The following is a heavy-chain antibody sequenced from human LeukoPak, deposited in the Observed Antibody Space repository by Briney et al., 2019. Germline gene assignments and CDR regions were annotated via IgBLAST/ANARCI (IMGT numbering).Heavy chain of an antibody. CDR3: ARAHGATTLYYFDY. Sequence: GGSLRLSCVASGFTFSTYWMNWVRQAPGKGLEWVASVKQDGSEKYYVDSVKGRFTISRDDAKNSVSLQMSGLRAEDTAVYYCARAHGATTLYYFDYWGQGTLVTVSS. J-gene: IGHJ4*02. CDR1: GFTFSTYW. V-gene: IGHV3-7*01. CDR2: VKQDGSEK. D-gene: IGHD4-17*01.